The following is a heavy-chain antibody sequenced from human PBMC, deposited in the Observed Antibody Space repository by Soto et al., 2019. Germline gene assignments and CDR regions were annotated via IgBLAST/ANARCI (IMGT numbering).Heavy chain of an antibody. Sequence: PSGTLSLNCTVSGGSISSGAYYWSWIRQPPGKGLEWIGYIYYSGSTYYNPSLKSRVTISVDTSKNHSSLKLSSVTAADTAVSYCARDKARGSIMVYAPWGWFDPWCQGTLVT. CDR1: GGSISSGAYY. D-gene: IGHD2-8*01. CDR2: IYYSGST. CDR3: ARDKARGSIMVYAPWGWFDP. J-gene: IGHJ5*02. V-gene: IGHV4-30-4*01.